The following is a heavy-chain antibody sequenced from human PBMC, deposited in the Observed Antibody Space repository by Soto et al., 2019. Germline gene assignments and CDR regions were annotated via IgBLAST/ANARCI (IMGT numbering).Heavy chain of an antibody. CDR2: IDLTDSYT. CDR3: SRHGGAHYVNSSYHYALDY. D-gene: IGHD3-22*01. V-gene: IGHV5-10-1*01. J-gene: IGHJ4*02. Sequence: GESLKISCKGSGYNFRNNWITWVRQMPGKGLEWMGRIDLTDSYTSYSPSFQGHVSFSADTSINTTYLQLSSLRASDTAMYYCSRHGGAHYVNSSYHYALDYWGQGTPVTVSS. CDR1: GYNFRNNW.